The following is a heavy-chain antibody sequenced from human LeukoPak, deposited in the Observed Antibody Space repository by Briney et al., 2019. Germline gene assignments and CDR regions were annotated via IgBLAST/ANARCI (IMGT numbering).Heavy chain of an antibody. Sequence: GGSLRLSCAASGFTFSSYAMHWVRQAPGKGLEWVAVISYDGSNKYYADSVKGRFTISRDNSKNTLYLQMNSLRAEDTAVYYCARGIVGATTDGIDYWGQGTLVTVSS. CDR2: ISYDGSNK. CDR3: ARGIVGATTDGIDY. V-gene: IGHV3-30-3*01. CDR1: GFTFSSYA. J-gene: IGHJ4*02. D-gene: IGHD1-26*01.